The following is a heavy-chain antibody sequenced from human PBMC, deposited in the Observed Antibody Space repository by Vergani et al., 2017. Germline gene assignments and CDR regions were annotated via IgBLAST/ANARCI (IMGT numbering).Heavy chain of an antibody. V-gene: IGHV3-30*03. CDR2: ISYDGTQK. CDR1: GFTSSYYG. J-gene: IGHJ1*01. D-gene: IGHD1-1*01. Sequence: QVHLVESGGGVVQPGRSLRLSCVVSGFTSSYYGMHWVRQAPGKGLEWVAVISYDGTQKYYADSVKGRFTISRDNSKSTLYLQMNSLRTKDTAVYYCATKSCGTPGGQIGYFREWGQGTLVTVSS. CDR3: ATKSCGTPGGQIGYFRE.